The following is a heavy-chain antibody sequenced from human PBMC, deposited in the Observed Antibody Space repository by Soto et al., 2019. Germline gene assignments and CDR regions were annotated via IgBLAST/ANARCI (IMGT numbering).Heavy chain of an antibody. D-gene: IGHD3-10*01. V-gene: IGHV3-30*18. CDR2: ISYDGSNK. J-gene: IGHJ4*02. CDR1: GFTFSSYG. CDR3: AKDLHYYGSGSYPDY. Sequence: PGGSLRLSCAASGFTFSSYGMHWVRQAPGKGLEWVAVISYDGSNKYYADSVKGRFTISRDNSKNTLYLQMNSLRAEDTAVYYCAKDLHYYGSGSYPDYWGQGTLVTVSS.